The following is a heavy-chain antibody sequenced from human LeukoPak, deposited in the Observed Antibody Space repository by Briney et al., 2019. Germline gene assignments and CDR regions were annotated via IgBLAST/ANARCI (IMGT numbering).Heavy chain of an antibody. J-gene: IGHJ3*02. CDR1: GFTVSDNY. V-gene: IGHV3-53*01. CDR2: ISGGGST. D-gene: IGHD3-22*01. CDR3: ARGGDTIGSIRSPFDI. Sequence: GGSLILSCAASGFTVSDNYTSWVRQAPGKGLEWVSAISGGGSTYYADSVKGRFIISRDNSKNTVYLQLNSLRAEDTAVYYCARGGDTIGSIRSPFDIWGQGTMVTVSS.